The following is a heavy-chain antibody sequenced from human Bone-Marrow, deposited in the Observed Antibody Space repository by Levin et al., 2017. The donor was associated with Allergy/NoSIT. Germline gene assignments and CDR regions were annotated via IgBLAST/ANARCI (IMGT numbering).Heavy chain of an antibody. V-gene: IGHV3-53*01. CDR1: AFSVSSNY. CDR2: IYSGGRT. J-gene: IGHJ3*02. CDR3: ARDGGPSGAFDI. Sequence: GESLKISCAPSAFSVSSNYMSWVRQAPGKGLEWVSLIYSGGRTYYADSVKGRFTISRDNSKNTVYLQMNSLRADDTAVYYCARDGGPSGAFDIWGQGTLVTVS. D-gene: IGHD3-16*01.